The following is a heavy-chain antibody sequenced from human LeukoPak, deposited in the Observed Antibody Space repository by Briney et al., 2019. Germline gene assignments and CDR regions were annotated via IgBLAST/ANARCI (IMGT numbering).Heavy chain of an antibody. Sequence: GSLRLSCAASGFTFAGYAMSWVRQGAGKGLEWVSDISGGGNTTYYADSVKGRFNISRDNSKNSLYLGMNSLRGEDTAVYYCAKGRLVPAALLDYWGQGTLVTVSS. V-gene: IGHV3-23*01. CDR1: GFTFAGYA. CDR2: ISGGGNTT. CDR3: AKGRLVPAALLDY. D-gene: IGHD2-2*01. J-gene: IGHJ4*02.